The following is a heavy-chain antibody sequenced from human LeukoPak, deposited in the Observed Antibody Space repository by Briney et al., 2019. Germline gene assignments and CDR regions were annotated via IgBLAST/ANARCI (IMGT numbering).Heavy chain of an antibody. J-gene: IGHJ4*02. CDR2: ISAYNGNT. V-gene: IGHV1-18*01. CDR3: AREVPYDSSFYYQPFDY. Sequence: ASVKVSCKASGYTFTSYGIGWVRQAPGQGLEWMGWISAYNGNTNYAQKLQGRVTMTTDTSTSTAYMNLRSPRSDDTAVYYCAREVPYDSSFYYQPFDYWGQGTLVTVSS. CDR1: GYTFTSYG. D-gene: IGHD3-22*01.